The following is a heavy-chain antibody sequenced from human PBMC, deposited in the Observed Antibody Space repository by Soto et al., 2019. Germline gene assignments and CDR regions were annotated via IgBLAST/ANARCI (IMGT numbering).Heavy chain of an antibody. Sequence: SETLSLTCTVSGGSISSGGYYWSWIRQHPGKGLEWIGCIYYSGSTYYNPSLKSRVTISVDTSKNQFSLKLSSVTAADTAVYYCARFTKYYDFWSGQNFLFDYWGQGTLVTVSS. D-gene: IGHD3-3*01. CDR3: ARFTKYYDFWSGQNFLFDY. CDR2: IYYSGST. J-gene: IGHJ4*02. V-gene: IGHV4-39*01. CDR1: GGSISSGGYY.